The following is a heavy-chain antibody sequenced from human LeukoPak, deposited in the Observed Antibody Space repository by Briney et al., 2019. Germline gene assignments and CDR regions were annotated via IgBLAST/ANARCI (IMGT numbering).Heavy chain of an antibody. V-gene: IGHV5-51*01. CDR2: IYPGDSDT. Sequence: GESLKISFKGSGYSFTSYWIGWVRQMPGKGLEWMGIIYPGDSDTRYSPSFQGQVTISADKSISTAYLQWSSLKASDTAMYYCARSLSACSSTSCLYAGWFDPWGQGTLVTVSS. D-gene: IGHD2-2*01. CDR1: GYSFTSYW. CDR3: ARSLSACSSTSCLYAGWFDP. J-gene: IGHJ5*02.